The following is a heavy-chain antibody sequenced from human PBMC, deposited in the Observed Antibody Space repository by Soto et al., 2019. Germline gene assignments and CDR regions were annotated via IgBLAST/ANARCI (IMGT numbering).Heavy chain of an antibody. V-gene: IGHV2-5*02. Sequence: QITLKESGPTLVKPTQTLTLTCTFSGFSLTTGGVAVGWIRQPPGKALEWLALIYWDDDKRYSPSLKSRLSSPKDNTKNQVVLTLTNMDPVDTATYYCAHSACDGDECYSRWYFGLWGRGTLVTVSS. CDR1: GFSLTTGGVA. J-gene: IGHJ2*01. CDR3: AHSACDGDECYSRWYFGL. CDR2: IYWDDDK. D-gene: IGHD2-21*02.